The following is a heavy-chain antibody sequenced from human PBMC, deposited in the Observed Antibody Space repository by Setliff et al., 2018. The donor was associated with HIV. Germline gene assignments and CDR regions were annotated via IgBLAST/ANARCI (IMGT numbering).Heavy chain of an antibody. D-gene: IGHD3-22*01. Sequence: GGSLRLSCAASGFTFSTYAMTWVRQAPGRGLQWVAHIKQDGSEKYYVESVKGRFNISRDNTKNLLYLEMKSLRVEDTGVYYCAKTPGFYYDSSGYYTYYFDYWGQGTLVTVSS. CDR2: IKQDGSEK. CDR1: GFTFSTYA. CDR3: AKTPGFYYDSSGYYTYYFDY. J-gene: IGHJ4*02. V-gene: IGHV3-7*01.